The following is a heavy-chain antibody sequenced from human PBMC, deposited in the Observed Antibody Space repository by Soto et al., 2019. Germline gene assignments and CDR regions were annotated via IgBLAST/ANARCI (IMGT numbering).Heavy chain of an antibody. CDR2: IIPIIGTP. D-gene: IGHD3-22*01. V-gene: IGHV1-69*01. J-gene: IGHJ4*02. CDR1: GGTFSTYA. CDR3: ARSVSVVVISELDN. Sequence: QVHLVQSGAEVKKPGSSVKISCKASGGTFSTYAFSWVRQAPGQGLEWVGGIIPIIGTPYYAQNFMGRLTITADESTTTAYMELSSLTFEDTAMYYCARSVSVVVISELDNWGQGTLLTVSS.